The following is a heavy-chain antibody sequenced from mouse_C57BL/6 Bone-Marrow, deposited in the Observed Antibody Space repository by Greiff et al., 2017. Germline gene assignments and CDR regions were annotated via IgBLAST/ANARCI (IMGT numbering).Heavy chain of an antibody. CDR2: IYPGGGYT. CDR1: GYTFTNYW. Sequence: QVQLQQSGAELVRPGTSVKMSCKASGYTFTNYWIGWAKQRPGHGLEWIGDIYPGGGYTNYNEKFKGKATLTSDKSSSTAYMQFSSLTSEDSAIYYCARSNRDVDFDYWGQGTTLTVSS. J-gene: IGHJ2*01. CDR3: ARSNRDVDFDY. D-gene: IGHD4-1*02. V-gene: IGHV1-63*01.